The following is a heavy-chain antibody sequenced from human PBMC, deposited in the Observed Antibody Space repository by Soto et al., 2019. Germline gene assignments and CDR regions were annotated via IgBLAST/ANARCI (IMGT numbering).Heavy chain of an antibody. D-gene: IGHD2-21*01. CDR1: GFTFSSYE. CDR2: IGISETNT. CDR3: AREELNCGGDCFAF. V-gene: IGHV3-48*03. J-gene: IGHJ4*02. Sequence: SGGSLRLSCAASGFTFSSYEFNWVRQAPGKGLEWISYIGISETNTFYAGSVKGRFTVSRDNAKDSVFLQMNSLRAEDTAIYYCAREELNCGGDCFAFWGQGALVTVSS.